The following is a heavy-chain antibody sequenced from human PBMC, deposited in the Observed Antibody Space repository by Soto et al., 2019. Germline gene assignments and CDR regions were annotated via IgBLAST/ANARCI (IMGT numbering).Heavy chain of an antibody. CDR3: PSPRRNCNGGGPATSFTP. CDR2: ISNGGSSI. Sequence: QVQLVESGGGLVKPGGSLRLSCAASGFTFGDYDMSWIRQAPGKGLEWVSYISNGGSSIYYADSVKGRFTISRDNAKSYFFLQKNSRSAEDRAVYYCPSPRRNCNGGGPATSFTPWGQRTLVTVSS. D-gene: IGHD2-15*01. CDR1: GFTFGDYD. J-gene: IGHJ5*02. V-gene: IGHV3-11*01.